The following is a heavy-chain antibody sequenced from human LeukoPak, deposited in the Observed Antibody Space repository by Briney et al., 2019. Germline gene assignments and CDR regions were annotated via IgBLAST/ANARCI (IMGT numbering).Heavy chain of an antibody. CDR2: ISAYNGNT. V-gene: IGHV1-18*01. CDR1: GYTFTSYG. Sequence: ASVKVSCKASGYTFTSYGISWVRQAPGQGLEWMGWISAYNGNTNYAQKLQGRVTMTTDTSTSTAYMELRSLRSDDTAVYYCARIIGLYDILTGYYGRDAFDIWGQGTMVTVSS. J-gene: IGHJ3*02. CDR3: ARIIGLYDILTGYYGRDAFDI. D-gene: IGHD3-9*01.